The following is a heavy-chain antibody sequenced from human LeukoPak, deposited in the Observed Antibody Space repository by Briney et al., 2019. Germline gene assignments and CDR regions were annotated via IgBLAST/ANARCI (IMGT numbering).Heavy chain of an antibody. CDR3: ARRRAKSSGPSFYYFYMDV. V-gene: IGHV4-59*01. Sequence: PSETLSLTCSVSGGSISGYYWSCVWQLLGGRREWMGYIYLNGRTTYNPSLESRVTISLDTSKNQLSLNLRFVTAADTALYFCARRRAKSSGPSFYYFYMDVWGKGTTVTVSS. CDR2: IYLNGRT. D-gene: IGHD1-26*01. CDR1: GGSISGYY. J-gene: IGHJ6*03.